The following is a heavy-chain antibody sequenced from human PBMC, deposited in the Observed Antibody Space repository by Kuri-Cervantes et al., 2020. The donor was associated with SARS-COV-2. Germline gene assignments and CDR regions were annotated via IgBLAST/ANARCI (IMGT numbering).Heavy chain of an antibody. CDR2: ISYDGSNK. Sequence: GASLKISCAASGFTFSSYGMHWVRQAPGKGLEWVAVISYDGSNKYYADSVKGRFTITRDNSKNTLYLQMNSLIAEDTAVYYCAKGTMVTRDSYYYYGMDVWGQGTTVTVSS. J-gene: IGHJ6*02. CDR3: AKGTMVTRDSYYYYGMDV. CDR1: GFTFSSYG. V-gene: IGHV3-30*18. D-gene: IGHD5-18*01.